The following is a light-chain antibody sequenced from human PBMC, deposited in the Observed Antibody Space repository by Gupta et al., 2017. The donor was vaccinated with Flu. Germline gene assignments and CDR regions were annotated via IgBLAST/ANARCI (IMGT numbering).Light chain of an antibody. V-gene: IGKV1-39*01. CDR3: QQTDSIPET. CDR1: RTISSS. CDR2: SAS. J-gene: IGKJ1*01. Sequence: PYSLSASVGDRVTITCRASRTISSSLNWYQQKPGQAPKLLIYSASSVQSGVPSRFSGSGAETDFTLTISKLQPEDFATSYCQQTDSIPETFGQGTKVEIK.